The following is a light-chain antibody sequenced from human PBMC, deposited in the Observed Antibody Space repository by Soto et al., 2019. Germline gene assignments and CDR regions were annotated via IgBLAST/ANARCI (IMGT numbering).Light chain of an antibody. J-gene: IGKJ5*01. CDR2: GAS. CDR1: QSVSSN. V-gene: IGKV3-15*01. CDR3: QQYNNWPPT. Sequence: EIVMTQSPATLSVSPGERATLSCRASQSVSSNLAWYQQKPGQAPRLLIYGASTRATGISARFSGSRSGPEFTLTISSLQSEEFAVYYCQQYNNWPPTFGQGTRLEMK.